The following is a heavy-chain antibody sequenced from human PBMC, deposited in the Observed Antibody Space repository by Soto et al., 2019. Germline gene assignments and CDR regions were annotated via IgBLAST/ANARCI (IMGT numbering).Heavy chain of an antibody. CDR2: IIPILGIA. V-gene: IGHV1-69*04. CDR3: VLTGYYPLDY. CDR1: GYTFTSYD. Sequence: SVKVSCKASGYTFTSYDISWVRQAPGQGLEWMGRIIPILGIANYAQKFQGRVTITADKSTSTAYMELSSLRSEDTAVYYCVLTGYYPLDYWGQGALVTVSS. D-gene: IGHD3-9*01. J-gene: IGHJ4*02.